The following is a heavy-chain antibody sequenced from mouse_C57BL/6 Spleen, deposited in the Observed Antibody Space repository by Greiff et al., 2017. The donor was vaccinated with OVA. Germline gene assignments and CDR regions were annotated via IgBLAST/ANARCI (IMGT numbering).Heavy chain of an antibody. J-gene: IGHJ4*01. V-gene: IGHV1-55*01. Sequence: QVQLQQPGAELVKPGASVKMSCKASGYTFTSYWITWVKQRPGQGLEWIGDIYPGSGSTNYNEKFKSKATLTVDTSSSTAYMQLSSLTSEDSAVYYGARRGYGNSYYYAMDYWGQGTSVTVSS. CDR2: IYPGSGST. CDR3: ARRGYGNSYYYAMDY. CDR1: GYTFTSYW. D-gene: IGHD2-1*01.